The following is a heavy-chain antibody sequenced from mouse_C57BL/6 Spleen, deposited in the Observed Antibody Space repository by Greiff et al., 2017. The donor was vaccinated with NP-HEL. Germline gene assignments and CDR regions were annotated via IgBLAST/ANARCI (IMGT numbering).Heavy chain of an antibody. J-gene: IGHJ3*01. CDR3: ARSEGGAY. CDR2: IYPGDGDT. CDR1: GYAFSSSW. V-gene: IGHV1-82*01. Sequence: VKVVESGPELVKPGASVKISCKASGYAFSSSWMNWVKQRPGKGLEWIGRIYPGDGDTNYNGKFKGKATLTADKSSSTAYMQLSSLTSEDSAVYFCARSEGGAYWGQGTLVTVSA.